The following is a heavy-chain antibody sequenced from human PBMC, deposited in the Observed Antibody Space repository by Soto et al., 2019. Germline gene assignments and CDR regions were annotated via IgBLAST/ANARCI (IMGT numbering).Heavy chain of an antibody. J-gene: IGHJ4*02. CDR3: ARDRGDCSGGSCYGIKTDY. D-gene: IGHD2-15*01. CDR1: GYTFTSYG. Sequence: ASVKVSCKASGYTFTSYGISWVRQAPGQGLEWMGWISAYNGNTNYAQKLQGRVTMTTDTSTSTAYMELRSLRSDDTAVYYCARDRGDCSGGSCYGIKTDYWGQGTLVTVSS. V-gene: IGHV1-18*01. CDR2: ISAYNGNT.